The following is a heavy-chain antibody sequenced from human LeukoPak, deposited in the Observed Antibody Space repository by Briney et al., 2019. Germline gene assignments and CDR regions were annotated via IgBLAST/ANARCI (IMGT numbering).Heavy chain of an antibody. CDR2: TYYRSTWYN. V-gene: IGHV6-1*01. Sequence: SQTLSLTCAISGDSVSSNSVTWNWIRQSPSRGLEWLGRTYYRSTWYNDYAVSVRGRTTVNPDTSKNQFSLHLNSVTPEDTAVYYCARRLTQYDCFDPWGQGILVTVSS. D-gene: IGHD2-2*01. CDR1: GDSVSSNSVT. J-gene: IGHJ5*02. CDR3: ARRLTQYDCFDP.